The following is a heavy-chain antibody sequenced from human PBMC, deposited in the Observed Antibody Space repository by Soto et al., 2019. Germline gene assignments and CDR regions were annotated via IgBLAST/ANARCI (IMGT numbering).Heavy chain of an antibody. CDR1: GFTVSSNY. J-gene: IGHJ4*02. D-gene: IGHD4-4*01. V-gene: IGHV3-53*01. Sequence: EVQLVESGGGLIQPGGSLRLSCAASGFTVSSNYMSWVRQAPGKGLEWVSVIYSGGSTYYADSVKGRFTISRDNSKNTLYLQMNSLRAEDTAVYYCARGRDGYSPTYFDYWGQGTLVTVSS. CDR3: ARGRDGYSPTYFDY. CDR2: IYSGGST.